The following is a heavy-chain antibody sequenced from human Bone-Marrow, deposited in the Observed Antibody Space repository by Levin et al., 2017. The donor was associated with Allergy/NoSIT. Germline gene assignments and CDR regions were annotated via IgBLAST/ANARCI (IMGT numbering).Heavy chain of an antibody. Sequence: SETLSLTCTVSGGSVNSFSDYWSWIRQSPGKGLEWIGYIYYNGHTNYNPSLKGRVSISLDTSKSQFSLILTSVTAADTAVYYCARDQSPTGGSGWRAYFDLWGRGTPVTVSS. CDR2: IYYNGHT. D-gene: IGHD6-19*01. J-gene: IGHJ2*01. V-gene: IGHV4-61*01. CDR3: ARDQSPTGGSGWRAYFDL. CDR1: GGSVNSFSDY.